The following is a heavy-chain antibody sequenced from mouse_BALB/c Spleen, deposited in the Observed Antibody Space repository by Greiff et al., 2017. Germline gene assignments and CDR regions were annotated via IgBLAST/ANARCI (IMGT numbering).Heavy chain of an antibody. CDR2: ISYDGSN. CDR3: ARAPDDYDWFAY. J-gene: IGHJ3*01. CDR1: GYSITSGYY. Sequence: VQLKESGPGLVKPSQSLSLTCSVTGYSITSGYYWNWIRQFPGNKLEWMGYISYDGSNNYNPSLKNRISITRDTSKNQFFLKLNSVTTEDTATYYCARAPDDYDWFAYWGQGTLVTVSA. D-gene: IGHD2-4*01. V-gene: IGHV3-6*02.